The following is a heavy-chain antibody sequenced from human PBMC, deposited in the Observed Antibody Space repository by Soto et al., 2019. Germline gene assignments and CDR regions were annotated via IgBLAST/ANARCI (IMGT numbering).Heavy chain of an antibody. J-gene: IGHJ5*02. CDR3: ARGVGSGSYYNQYNWFDP. D-gene: IGHD3-10*01. CDR2: ISAYNGNT. Sequence: ASVKVSCKTSGYTFTSFDINWVRQAPGQGLEWMGWISAYNGNTKYAQKLQGRVTMTTDTSTSTAYMELRSLRSDDTAVYYCARGVGSGSYYNQYNWFDPWGQGTLVTVSS. CDR1: GYTFTSFD. V-gene: IGHV1-18*01.